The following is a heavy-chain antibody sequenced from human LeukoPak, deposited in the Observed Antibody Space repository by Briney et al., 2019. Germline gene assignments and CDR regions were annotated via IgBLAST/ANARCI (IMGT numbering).Heavy chain of an antibody. V-gene: IGHV3-7*01. CDR2: IKEDGSEK. J-gene: IGHJ6*03. Sequence: GGSLRLSCAASGFTFRSYWMSWVRQAPGKGLEWVANIKEDGSEKYYVEYVRGRFTITRNNAKNSLYLQLNGLRAEDTAVYYCARAPPPYYGSDYMDVWGKGTTVTVS. CDR3: ARAPPPYYGSDYMDV. CDR1: GFTFRSYW. D-gene: IGHD3-10*01.